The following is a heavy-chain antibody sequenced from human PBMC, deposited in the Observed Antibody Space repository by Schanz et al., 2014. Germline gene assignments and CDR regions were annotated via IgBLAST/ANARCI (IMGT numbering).Heavy chain of an antibody. CDR2: ISTFRNEDT. Sequence: QVQLVQSGAEVKKPGASVKVSCKASGYTFTGYYMHWVRQAPGQGPEFMGWISTFRNEDTNSAQRFQGRLTMTTDTSTSTAYMELRSLRSDDTAVYYCARGFDFWDRWGQGTLVTVSS. V-gene: IGHV1-2*02. J-gene: IGHJ4*02. CDR3: ARGFDFWDR. CDR1: GYTFTGYY. D-gene: IGHD3-3*01.